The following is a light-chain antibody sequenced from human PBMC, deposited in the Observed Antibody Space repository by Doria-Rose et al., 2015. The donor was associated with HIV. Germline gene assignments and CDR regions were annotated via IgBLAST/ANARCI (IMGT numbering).Light chain of an antibody. V-gene: IGKV4-1*01. Sequence: IRVTQSPESLGMSLGERATLNCKSNQSLLYTSKNYLAWYQQKPGQPPKLLIYWASTRQSGVPARFSGSGSGTDFTPTISNLEAEDVAVYYCQQYYDTPSFGPGTTMDIK. J-gene: IGKJ3*01. CDR1: QSLLYTSKNY. CDR3: QQYYDTPS. CDR2: WAS.